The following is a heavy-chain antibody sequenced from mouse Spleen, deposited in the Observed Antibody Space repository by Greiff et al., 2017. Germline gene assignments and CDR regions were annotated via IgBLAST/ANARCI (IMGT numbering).Heavy chain of an antibody. V-gene: IGHV5-12*02. CDR1: GFTFSDYY. D-gene: IGHD2-14*01. CDR3: ARAYYRYDEGAWFAY. CDR2: ISNGGGST. Sequence: EVMLVESGGGLVQPGGSLKLSCATSGFTFSDYYMYWVRQTPEKRLEWVAYISNGGGSTYYPDTVKGRFTISRDNAKNTLYLQMSRLKSEDTAMYYCARAYYRYDEGAWFAYWGQGTLVTVSA. J-gene: IGHJ3*01.